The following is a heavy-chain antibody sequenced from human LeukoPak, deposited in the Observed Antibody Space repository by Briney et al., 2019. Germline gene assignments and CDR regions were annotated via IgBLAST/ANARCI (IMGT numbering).Heavy chain of an antibody. CDR3: ARPYLRGTVVNNWFDP. CDR2: IYYSGST. V-gene: IGHV4-34*01. CDR1: GVSFSGYY. J-gene: IGHJ5*02. Sequence: SETLSLTCAVYGVSFSGYYWSWVRQPPGKGLEWIGSIYYSGSTYYNPSLKSRVTISVDKSKNQFSLRLSSVTAADTAVYYCARPYLRGTVVNNWFDPWGQGTLVTVSS. D-gene: IGHD4-23*01.